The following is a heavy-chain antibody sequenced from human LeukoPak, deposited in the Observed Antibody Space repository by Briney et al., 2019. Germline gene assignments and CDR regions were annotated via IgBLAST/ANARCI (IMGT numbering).Heavy chain of an antibody. Sequence: ASVTVSCKASVYTFTDYYMHLVRQPPGQGLEWMGGINPDSGGTNYAQKFRGRVTMTRDTSMSTAYIEMSRVKSDDAAVYYCARSSSWYRDWFDPWGQGTLVTVSS. CDR3: ARSSSWYRDWFDP. D-gene: IGHD6-13*01. CDR1: VYTFTDYY. V-gene: IGHV1-2*02. J-gene: IGHJ5*02. CDR2: INPDSGGT.